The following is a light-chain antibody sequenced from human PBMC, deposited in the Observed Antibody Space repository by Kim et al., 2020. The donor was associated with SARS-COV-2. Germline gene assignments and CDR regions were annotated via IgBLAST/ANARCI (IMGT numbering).Light chain of an antibody. V-gene: IGKV3-20*01. CDR2: GAS. Sequence: EIVLTQSPGTLSLSPGERATLSCRASQRFSSAYLAWYQQKPGQAPRLLIYGASNRATGTPARFSGSASGTDFTLTISRLEPEDFAVYYCQQYSNSPPYTFGQGTKLEFK. CDR1: QRFSSAY. J-gene: IGKJ2*01. CDR3: QQYSNSPPYT.